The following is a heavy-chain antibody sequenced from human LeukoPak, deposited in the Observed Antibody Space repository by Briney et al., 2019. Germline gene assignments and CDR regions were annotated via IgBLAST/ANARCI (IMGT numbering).Heavy chain of an antibody. V-gene: IGHV3-21*04. CDR2: ISSSSSYI. Sequence: GGSLRLSCAASGFTFSSYSMNWVRQAPGKGLEWVSSISSSSSYIYYADSVKGRFTISRDNAKNSLYLQMNSLRAEDTAVYYCARDYDYYDSSGYLGGFYYFDYWGQGTLVTVSS. J-gene: IGHJ4*02. CDR1: GFTFSSYS. CDR3: ARDYDYYDSSGYLGGFYYFDY. D-gene: IGHD3-22*01.